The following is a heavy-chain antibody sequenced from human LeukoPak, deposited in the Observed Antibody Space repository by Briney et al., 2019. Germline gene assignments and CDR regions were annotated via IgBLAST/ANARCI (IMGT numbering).Heavy chain of an antibody. J-gene: IGHJ6*02. CDR3: AREEHDYVWGSYRYYYYYGIDV. V-gene: IGHV3-30*04. Sequence: PGRSLRLSCAASGFTFSSYAMHWVRQSPGRGLEWVSFISFDGSNEFYADSLKGRFTISRDNSKDTLYLQMDSLRAEDTALYYCAREEHDYVWGSYRYYYYYGIDVWGQGTTVTVSS. D-gene: IGHD3-16*02. CDR2: ISFDGSNE. CDR1: GFTFSSYA.